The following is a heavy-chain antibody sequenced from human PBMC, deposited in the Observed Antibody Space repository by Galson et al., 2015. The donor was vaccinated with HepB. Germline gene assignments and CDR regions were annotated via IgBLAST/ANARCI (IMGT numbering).Heavy chain of an antibody. D-gene: IGHD6-19*01. J-gene: IGHJ4*02. CDR1: GFTFSGSA. CDR3: TRRYSSGIDY. CDR2: IRSKAHSYAT. Sequence: SLRLSCAASGFTFSGSAMHWVRQASGKGLEWVGRIRSKAHSYATAYAASVKGRFTISRDDSKNTAYLQMNSLKTEDTAVYYCTRRYSSGIDYWGQGTLVTVSS. V-gene: IGHV3-73*01.